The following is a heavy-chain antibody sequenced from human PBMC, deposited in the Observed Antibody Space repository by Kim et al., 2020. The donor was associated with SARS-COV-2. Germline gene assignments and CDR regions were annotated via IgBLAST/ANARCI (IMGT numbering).Heavy chain of an antibody. V-gene: IGHV3-7*03. J-gene: IGHJ3*02. D-gene: IGHD6-19*01. CDR3: ARTVAGRIDAFDI. Sequence: YYVESLKGRFTISRDNAQNSLYLHGTSLRVEDTAVYYCARTVAGRIDAFDIWGQGTMVTVSS.